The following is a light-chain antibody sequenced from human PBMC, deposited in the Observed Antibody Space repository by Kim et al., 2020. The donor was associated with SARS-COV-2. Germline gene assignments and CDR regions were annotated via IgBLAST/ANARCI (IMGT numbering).Light chain of an antibody. V-gene: IGLV3-1*01. CDR2: QDK. Sequence: LGDKYVCWYQQKPGQSPVLVIYQDKNRPSGIPERFSGSNSWNTATLTISGTQAMDEADYYCQAWDTTVVFGGGTQLTVL. J-gene: IGLJ2*01. CDR3: QAWDTTVV. CDR1: LGDKY.